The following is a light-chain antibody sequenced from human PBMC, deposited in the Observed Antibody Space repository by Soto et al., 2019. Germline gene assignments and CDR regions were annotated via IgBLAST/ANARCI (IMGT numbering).Light chain of an antibody. CDR1: QSVSSY. CDR3: QQYGSSHPVT. V-gene: IGKV3-20*01. J-gene: IGKJ4*01. CDR2: GAS. Sequence: EIVLIQSPATLSLSPGERSTLSCMASQSVSSYLAWYQQKPCQAPRLLIYGASSRATGIPDRFSGSGSGTDFTLTISRLEHEDFAVYYCQQYGSSHPVTFGGGTKVDIK.